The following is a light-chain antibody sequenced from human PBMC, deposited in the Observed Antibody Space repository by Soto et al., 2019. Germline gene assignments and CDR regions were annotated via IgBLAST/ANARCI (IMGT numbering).Light chain of an antibody. CDR2: DVT. V-gene: IGLV2-14*03. CDR1: SSDVGGYNF. Sequence: QSALTQPASVSGSPGQSITISCTGTSSDVGGYNFVSWYQHHPGKAPKLIINDVTYRPSGVSNRFSGSKSGNTASLTISGLQAEDEADYYCSSYATGSTVVFGSGTKVTVL. J-gene: IGLJ1*01. CDR3: SSYATGSTVV.